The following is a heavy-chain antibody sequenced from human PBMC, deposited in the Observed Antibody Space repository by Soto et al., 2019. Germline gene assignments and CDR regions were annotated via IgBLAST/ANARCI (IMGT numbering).Heavy chain of an antibody. CDR2: LNPNSGNT. Sequence: QVQLVQSGAEVTKPGASVKVSCKASGYIFSTYDINWVRQAPGQGLEWMGWLNPNSGNTGYAQKFQGRVTMTRNTSINTAYMELSSLGSEDTAVYYCARDHRYNWNDEGWFDPWGQGTLVTVSS. J-gene: IGHJ5*02. V-gene: IGHV1-8*01. CDR1: GYIFSTYD. CDR3: ARDHRYNWNDEGWFDP. D-gene: IGHD1-20*01.